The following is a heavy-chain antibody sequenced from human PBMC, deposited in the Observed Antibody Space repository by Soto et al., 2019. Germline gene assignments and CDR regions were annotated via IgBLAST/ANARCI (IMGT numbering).Heavy chain of an antibody. Sequence: GGSLRLSCAASGFTFSSYGMHWVRQAPGKGLEWVAVIWYDGSNKYYADSVKGRFTISRDNSKNTLYLQMNSLRAEDTAVYYCARDAGYSSAFDIWGQGTMVTVSS. D-gene: IGHD2-15*01. V-gene: IGHV3-33*01. J-gene: IGHJ3*02. CDR2: IWYDGSNK. CDR1: GFTFSSYG. CDR3: ARDAGYSSAFDI.